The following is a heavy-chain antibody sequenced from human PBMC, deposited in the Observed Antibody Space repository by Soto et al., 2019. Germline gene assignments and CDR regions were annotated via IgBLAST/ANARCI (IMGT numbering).Heavy chain of an antibody. CDR1: GYTFTNYW. V-gene: IGHV5-51*01. J-gene: IGHJ4*01. CDR2: IFPGDSDI. D-gene: IGHD6-13*01. CDR3: ARHLGIAPFDY. Sequence: GESLKISCKASGYTFTNYWIAWVRQMPGKGLEWMGIIFPGDSDIRYSRSFQGQVTISADNSINTAYLQWSSLKASDTAMYYCARHLGIAPFDYWGHGTLVTVS.